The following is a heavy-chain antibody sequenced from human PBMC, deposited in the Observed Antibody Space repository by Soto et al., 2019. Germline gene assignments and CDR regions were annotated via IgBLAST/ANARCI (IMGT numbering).Heavy chain of an antibody. CDR3: ARARTGDWYYDL. Sequence: ASVKVSCKASGYTFTSYGISWVRQAPGQGLEWMGWISAYNGNTNYAQKLQGRVTMTTDTSTSTAYMELRSLRSDDTAVYYGARARTGDWYYDLWGRGTLVTVSS. J-gene: IGHJ2*01. D-gene: IGHD7-27*01. CDR1: GYTFTSYG. V-gene: IGHV1-18*01. CDR2: ISAYNGNT.